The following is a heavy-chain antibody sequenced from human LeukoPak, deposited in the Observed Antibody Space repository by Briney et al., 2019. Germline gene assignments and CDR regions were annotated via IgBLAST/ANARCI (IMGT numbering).Heavy chain of an antibody. J-gene: IGHJ4*02. CDR2: IDHSGNT. CDR3: ARHTTGTMFSY. CDR1: GGSISSSSSY. V-gene: IGHV4-39*01. D-gene: IGHD1-1*01. Sequence: PSETLSLTCTVSGGSISSSSSYWAWIRQPPGRGLEWIGTIDHSGNTIPTPSLKGRVTISVDTSKNQCSLKLSSVTATDTAVYYCARHTTGTMFSYWGQGTLVTVSS.